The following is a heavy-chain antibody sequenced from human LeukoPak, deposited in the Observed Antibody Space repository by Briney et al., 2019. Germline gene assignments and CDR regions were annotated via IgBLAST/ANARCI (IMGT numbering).Heavy chain of an antibody. Sequence: SVKVSCKASGGTFSSYAISWVRQAPGQGLEWIGGIIPIFGTANYAQKFQGRVTITADESTSTAYMELSSLRSEDTAVYYCASPPITQVVTQYFQHWGQGTLVTVSS. D-gene: IGHD3-22*01. CDR3: ASPPITQVVTQYFQH. CDR1: GGTFSSYA. J-gene: IGHJ1*01. V-gene: IGHV1-69*13. CDR2: IIPIFGTA.